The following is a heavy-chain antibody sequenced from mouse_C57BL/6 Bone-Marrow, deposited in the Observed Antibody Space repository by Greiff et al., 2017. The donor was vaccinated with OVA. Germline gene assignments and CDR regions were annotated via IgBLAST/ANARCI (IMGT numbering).Heavy chain of an antibody. Sequence: QVHVKQPGAELVKPGASVKLSCKASGYTFTSYWMHWVKQRPGQGLEWIGMIHPNSGSTNYNEKFKSKATLTVDKSSSTAYMQLSSLTSEDSAVYYCARRIYYGNYDYWGQGTTLTVSS. D-gene: IGHD2-1*01. CDR3: ARRIYYGNYDY. J-gene: IGHJ2*01. CDR1: GYTFTSYW. CDR2: IHPNSGST. V-gene: IGHV1-64*01.